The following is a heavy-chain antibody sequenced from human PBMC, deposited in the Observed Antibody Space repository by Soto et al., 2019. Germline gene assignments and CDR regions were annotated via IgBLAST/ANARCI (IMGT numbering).Heavy chain of an antibody. CDR1: GFTFSSYG. V-gene: IGHV3-33*01. J-gene: IGHJ5*02. CDR2: IWYDGSNK. CDR3: ARDPDILTGYRYLPNSNWFDP. Sequence: GGSLRLSCAASGFTFSSYGMHWVRQAPGKGLEWVAVIWYDGSNKYYADSVKGRFTISRDNSKNTLYLQMNSLRAEDTAVYYCARDPDILTGYRYLPNSNWFDPWGQGTLVTVSS. D-gene: IGHD3-9*01.